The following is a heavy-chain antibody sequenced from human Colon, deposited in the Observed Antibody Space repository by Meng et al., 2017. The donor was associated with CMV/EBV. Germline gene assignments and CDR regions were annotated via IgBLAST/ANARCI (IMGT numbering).Heavy chain of an antibody. J-gene: IGHJ4*02. CDR3: ARVIQSSGVVISPFNY. D-gene: IGHD3-3*01. V-gene: IGHV1-18*01. CDR1: GYTFSNYG. Sequence: ASVTVSCKAYGYTFSNYGMSWVRPAPGQGPEWLGWINAENGVTIYAEKVQDRVTMTTDTSASTAYMELRSLRSDDTAVYYCARVIQSSGVVISPFNYWGQGTLVTVSS. CDR2: INAENGVT.